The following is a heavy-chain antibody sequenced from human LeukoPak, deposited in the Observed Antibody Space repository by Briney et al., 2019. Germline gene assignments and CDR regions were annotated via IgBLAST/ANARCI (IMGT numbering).Heavy chain of an antibody. CDR1: GGSISSSSYY. J-gene: IGHJ4*02. CDR3: ARGSPYRFIVVVTAPYFDY. D-gene: IGHD2-21*02. CDR2: INHSGST. Sequence: PSETLSLTCTVSGGSISSSSYYWGWIRQPPGKGLEWIGEINHSGSTNYNPSLKSRVTISVDTSKNQVSLKLSSVTAADTAVYYCARGSPYRFIVVVTAPYFDYWGQGTLVTVSS. V-gene: IGHV4-39*07.